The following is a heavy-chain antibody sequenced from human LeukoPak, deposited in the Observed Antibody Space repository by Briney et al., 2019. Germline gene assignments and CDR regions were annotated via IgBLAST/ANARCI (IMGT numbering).Heavy chain of an antibody. D-gene: IGHD3-22*01. V-gene: IGHV1-8*01. J-gene: IGHJ4*02. CDR3: ARGRYYYDSSGYPGFDY. CDR1: GYTFTSYD. Sequence: GASVKVSCKASGYTFTSYDIDWVRQATGQGLEWMGWMNPNSGNTGYAQKFQGRVTMTRNTSISTGYMELSSLRSEDTAVYYCARGRYYYDSSGYPGFDYWGQGTLVTVSS. CDR2: MNPNSGNT.